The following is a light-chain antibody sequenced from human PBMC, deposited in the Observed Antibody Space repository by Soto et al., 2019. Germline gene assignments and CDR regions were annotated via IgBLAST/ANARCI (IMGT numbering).Light chain of an antibody. CDR2: AAS. J-gene: IGKJ2*01. CDR3: QQSYSTPLDI. Sequence: DIQMTQSPSSLSASVGDRVTITCRASQSISSYLNWYQQKPGKAPKLLIYAASSLQSGVPSRFRGSGCGTDFTPPIRSPQPEDFENYYCQQSYSTPLDIFGQGTRVEIK. CDR1: QSISSY. V-gene: IGKV1-39*01.